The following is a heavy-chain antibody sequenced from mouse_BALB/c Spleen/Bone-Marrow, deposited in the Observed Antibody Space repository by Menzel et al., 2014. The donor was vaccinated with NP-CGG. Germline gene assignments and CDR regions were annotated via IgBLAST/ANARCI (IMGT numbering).Heavy chain of an antibody. V-gene: IGHV3-6*02. CDR1: GYSITSGYY. CDR3: ASGYYGGSFAY. D-gene: IGHD1-2*01. J-gene: IGHJ3*01. Sequence: EVQLVESGPGLVKPSQSLSLTCSVTGYSITSGYYWNWIRQFPGNKLEWMGYISYDGSSNYNPSLKNRISITRDTSKSQFFLKLSSVTTEDTASYYCASGYYGGSFAYWGQGTLVTVSA. CDR2: ISYDGSS.